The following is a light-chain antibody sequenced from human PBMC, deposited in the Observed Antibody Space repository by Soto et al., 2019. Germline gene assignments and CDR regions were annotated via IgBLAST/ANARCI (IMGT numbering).Light chain of an antibody. V-gene: IGLV2-14*03. J-gene: IGLJ3*02. CDR1: SSDVGGYDY. CDR3: SSFASKTPVL. Sequence: QSALTQPASVSGYLGQSITISCTGTSSDVGGYDYVSWYQQHPGKAPKLMIFDVTNRPSGISYRFSGSKSGNTASLTISGLQAADEGDYYCSSFASKTPVLFGGGTKLTVL. CDR2: DVT.